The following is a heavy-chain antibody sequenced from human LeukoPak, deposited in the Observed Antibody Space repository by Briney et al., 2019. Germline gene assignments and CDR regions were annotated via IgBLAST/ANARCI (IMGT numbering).Heavy chain of an antibody. CDR2: ISSSSSYI. Sequence: GGSLRLSCAASGFTFSSYAMNWVRQAPGKGLEWVSCISSSSSYIYYADSVKGRFTISRDNAKNSLYLQMNSLRVEDTAVYYCARAHNWKYGTFDYWGQGTLVTVSS. J-gene: IGHJ4*02. CDR3: ARAHNWKYGTFDY. CDR1: GFTFSSYA. D-gene: IGHD1-7*01. V-gene: IGHV3-21*01.